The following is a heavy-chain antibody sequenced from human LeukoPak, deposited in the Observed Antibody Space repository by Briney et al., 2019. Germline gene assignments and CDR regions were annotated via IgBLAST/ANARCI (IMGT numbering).Heavy chain of an antibody. CDR1: GITFSSYS. CDR2: IRYDGSNK. V-gene: IGHV3-30*02. CDR3: ALWFGIRDY. D-gene: IGHD3-10*01. Sequence: GSLRLSCVASGITFSSYSMNWVRQAPGKGLEWVAFIRYDGSNKYYADSVKGRFTISRDNSKNTLYLQMNSLRAEDTAVYYGALWFGIRDYWGQGTLVTVSS. J-gene: IGHJ4*02.